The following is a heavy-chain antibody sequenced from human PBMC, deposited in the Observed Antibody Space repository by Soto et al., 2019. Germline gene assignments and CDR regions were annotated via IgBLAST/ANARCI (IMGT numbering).Heavy chain of an antibody. Sequence: EVQLVESGGGLVQPGGSLRLACAASGFTFSSYELNWGRQAPGKGLEWVPYISHSGSTTAYADSVMGRFNFSRDDAKNTLYLQMHSLRAEDTAIDFCARELFCSYYDYYHLDVWGQWTTVTVSS. V-gene: IGHV3-48*03. CDR1: GFTFSSYE. D-gene: IGHD2-21*01. J-gene: IGHJ6*02. CDR3: ARELFCSYYDYYHLDV. CDR2: ISHSGSTT.